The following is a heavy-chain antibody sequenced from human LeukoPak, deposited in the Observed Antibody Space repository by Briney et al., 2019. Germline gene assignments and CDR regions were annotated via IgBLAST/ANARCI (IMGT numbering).Heavy chain of an antibody. CDR3: AKDQGFIYYGSGAIGY. Sequence: GGSLRLSCAASGFTFSSYAMHWVRQAPGKGLEWVAVISYDGSNKYYADSVKGRFTISRDNSKNTLYLQMNSLRAEDTAVYYCAKDQGFIYYGSGAIGYWGQGTLVTVSS. V-gene: IGHV3-30-3*01. J-gene: IGHJ4*02. CDR2: ISYDGSNK. D-gene: IGHD3-10*01. CDR1: GFTFSSYA.